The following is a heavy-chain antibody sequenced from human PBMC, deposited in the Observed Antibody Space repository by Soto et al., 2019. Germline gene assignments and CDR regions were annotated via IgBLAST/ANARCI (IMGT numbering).Heavy chain of an antibody. V-gene: IGHV3-74*01. CDR2: INIDGSST. J-gene: IGHJ4*02. CDR3: ERDQKWLVHYYFDY. CDR1: GFTFSSYW. Sequence: EVQLVESGGCLVQPGGSLRLSCAASGFTFSSYWMHWVRQAPGEGLVWVSRINIDGSSTSYADSVKGRFTISRDNAKNTLYLQMNSLRAEDTAVYYCERDQKWLVHYYFDYWGQGTLVTVSS. D-gene: IGHD6-19*01.